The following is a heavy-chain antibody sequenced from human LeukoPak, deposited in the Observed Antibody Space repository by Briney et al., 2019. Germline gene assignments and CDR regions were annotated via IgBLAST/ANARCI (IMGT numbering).Heavy chain of an antibody. CDR1: GGSISSYY. CDR2: IYYSGST. Sequence: PSETLSLTCPVSGGSISSYYWSWIRQPPGKGLEWIGYIYYSGSTNYNPSLKSRFTISVDTSKNQFSLKLSSVTAADTAVYYCARARAKVHGAFDIWGQGTMVTVSS. D-gene: IGHD1-1*01. V-gene: IGHV4-59*01. CDR3: ARARAKVHGAFDI. J-gene: IGHJ3*02.